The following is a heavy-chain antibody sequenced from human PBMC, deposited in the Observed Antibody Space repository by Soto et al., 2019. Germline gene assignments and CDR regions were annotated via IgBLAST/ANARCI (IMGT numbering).Heavy chain of an antibody. CDR3: GAAEMATTHYYYYGMDV. CDR1: GGTFSSYA. J-gene: IGHJ6*02. D-gene: IGHD5-12*01. CDR2: IIPIFGTA. V-gene: IGHV1-69*12. Sequence: QVQLVQSGAEVKKPGSSVKVSCKASGGTFSSYAISWVRQAPGQGLEWMGGIIPIFGTANYAQKFQGRVTITADESTSTAYMELGSLRSEDTAVYYCGAAEMATTHYYYYGMDVWGQGTTVTVSS.